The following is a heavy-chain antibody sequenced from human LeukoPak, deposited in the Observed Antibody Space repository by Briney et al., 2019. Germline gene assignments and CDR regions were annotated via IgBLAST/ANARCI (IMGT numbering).Heavy chain of an antibody. CDR1: GFTFSSYS. Sequence: GGSLRLSCAASGFTFSSYSMNWVRQAPGKGLEWVGRIKSKTDGGTTDYAAPVKGRFTISRDDSKNTLYLQMNSLKTEDTAVYYCTTGSGSYSQDINFDYWGQGTLVTVSS. CDR2: IKSKTDGGTT. CDR3: TTGSGSYSQDINFDY. D-gene: IGHD1-26*01. J-gene: IGHJ4*02. V-gene: IGHV3-15*01.